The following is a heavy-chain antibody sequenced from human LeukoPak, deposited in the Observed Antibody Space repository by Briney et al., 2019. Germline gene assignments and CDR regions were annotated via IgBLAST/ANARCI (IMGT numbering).Heavy chain of an antibody. V-gene: IGHV3-23*01. CDR1: GFTFSSYA. D-gene: IGHD3-3*01. CDR3: AKSNYDFWSGYYGNRYYFDY. Sequence: GGSLRLSCAASGFTFSSYAMSWVRQAPGKGLEWVSAISGSGGSTYYADSVKGRFTISRDNSKNTLYLQMNSLRAEDTAVYYCAKSNYDFWSGYYGNRYYFDYWGQGTLATVSS. J-gene: IGHJ4*02. CDR2: ISGSGGST.